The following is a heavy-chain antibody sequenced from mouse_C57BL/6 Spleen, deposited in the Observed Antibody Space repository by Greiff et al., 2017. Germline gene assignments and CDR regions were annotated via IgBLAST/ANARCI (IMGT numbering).Heavy chain of an antibody. CDR1: GFTFSSYA. D-gene: IGHD1-1*01. V-gene: IGHV5-4*03. CDR2: ISDGGSYT. Sequence: EVKVVESGGGLVKPGGSLKLSCAASGFTFSSYAMSWVRQTPEKRLEWVANISDGGSYTYYPDNVKGRFTISSNNAKNNLYLQMSQLKSEDTAIYYCARGYYGSGYDFDYWGQGTTLTVSS. J-gene: IGHJ2*01. CDR3: ARGYYGSGYDFDY.